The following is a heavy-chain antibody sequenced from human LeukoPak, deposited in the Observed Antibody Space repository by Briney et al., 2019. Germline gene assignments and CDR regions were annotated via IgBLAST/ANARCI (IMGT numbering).Heavy chain of an antibody. V-gene: IGHV1-24*01. D-gene: IGHD3-9*01. CDR3: ATETPAGYYKDEYYYFMDV. CDR2: FDPEDGER. CDR1: GYTLTELS. Sequence: ASVKVSCKVSGYTLTELSMHWVRQSPGKGLEWMGAFDPEDGERIYAEKSQGRVTMTEDTSTDTAYMELRSLTSEDTAMYYCATETPAGYYKDEYYYFMDVWGKGTTVTVSS. J-gene: IGHJ6*03.